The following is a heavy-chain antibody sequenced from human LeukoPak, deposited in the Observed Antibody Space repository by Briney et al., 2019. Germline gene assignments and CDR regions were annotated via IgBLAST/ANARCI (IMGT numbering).Heavy chain of an antibody. D-gene: IGHD5-24*01. CDR3: VKDRGLRNQWLQVTYDS. V-gene: IGHV3-21*04. CDR1: GFTFSSYS. Sequence: GGSLRLSCAASGFTFSSYSMNWVRQAPGKGLEWVSSITSSNSYIYYADSVKGRFTISRDNAKNSLHLQMNSLRPEDTALYYCVKDRGLRNQWLQVTYDSWGQGTLVTVSS. J-gene: IGHJ4*02. CDR2: ITSSNSYI.